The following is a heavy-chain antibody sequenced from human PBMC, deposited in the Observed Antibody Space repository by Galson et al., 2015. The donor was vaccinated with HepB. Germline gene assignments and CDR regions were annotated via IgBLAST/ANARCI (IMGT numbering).Heavy chain of an antibody. CDR2: ISYDGSNK. Sequence: SLRLSCAASGFTFSSYAMHWVRQAPGKGLEWVAVISYDGSNKYYADSVKGRFTISRDNSKNTLYLQMNSLRVEDTAVYYCAREFVAVAGRNSDAFDIWGQGTMVTVSS. J-gene: IGHJ3*02. D-gene: IGHD6-19*01. CDR1: GFTFSSYA. CDR3: AREFVAVAGRNSDAFDI. V-gene: IGHV3-30-3*01.